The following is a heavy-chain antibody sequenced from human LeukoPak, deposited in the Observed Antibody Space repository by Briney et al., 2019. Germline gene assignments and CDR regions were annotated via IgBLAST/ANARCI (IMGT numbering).Heavy chain of an antibody. D-gene: IGHD3-22*01. Sequence: GGSLRLSCAASGFTFSSYAMHWVRQAPGKGLEWVAVISYDGSNKYYADSVKGRFTISRDNSKNTLYLQMNSLRAEDTAVYYCARGGYYYDSSGFDYWGQGTLVTVSS. CDR3: ARGGYYYDSSGFDY. J-gene: IGHJ4*02. CDR2: ISYDGSNK. CDR1: GFTFSSYA. V-gene: IGHV3-30-3*01.